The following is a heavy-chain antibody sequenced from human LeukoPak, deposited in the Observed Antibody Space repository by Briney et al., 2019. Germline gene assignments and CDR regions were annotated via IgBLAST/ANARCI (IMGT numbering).Heavy chain of an antibody. CDR2: IFESGKT. CDR3: ASSSWLRDANFDN. V-gene: IGHV4-61*02. D-gene: IGHD6-13*01. J-gene: IGHJ4*02. Sequence: PSETLSLTCSVSGASISSGLYYWHWIRQPAGKGLEWIGRIFESGKTNYNPSLKSRVTISVDTSKNQFSLKLRSVTAIDTAVYYCASSSWLRDANFDNWGQGTLVTVSS. CDR1: GASISSGLYY.